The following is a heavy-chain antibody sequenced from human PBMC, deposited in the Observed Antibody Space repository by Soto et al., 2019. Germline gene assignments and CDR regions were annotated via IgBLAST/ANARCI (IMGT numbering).Heavy chain of an antibody. CDR3: ARDGWEDDSSGYYFIDY. D-gene: IGHD3-22*01. CDR2: ISTYNGNT. J-gene: IGHJ4*02. Sequence: QVQLVQSGAEVKKPGASVKVSCKASGYTFTSYGISWVRQAPGQGLEWMEWISTYNGNTNYAQKRQGRVTMTTDTPTSTADMELRILRSDDTTVDDCARDGWEDDSSGYYFIDYWGEGSLVTVSS. CDR1: GYTFTSYG. V-gene: IGHV1-18*01.